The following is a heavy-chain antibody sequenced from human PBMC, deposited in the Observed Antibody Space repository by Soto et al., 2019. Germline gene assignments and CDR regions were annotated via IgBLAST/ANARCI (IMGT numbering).Heavy chain of an antibody. D-gene: IGHD3-22*01. J-gene: IGHJ4*02. Sequence: PSETLSLTCAVSGGSISSSNWWSWVRQPPGKGLEWIGEIYHSGSTNYNPSLKSRVTISVDKSKNQFSLKLSSVTAADTAVYYCATEFDGPTMRVVAWGQGTLVTVSS. V-gene: IGHV4-4*02. CDR1: GGSISSSNW. CDR2: IYHSGST. CDR3: ATEFDGPTMRVVA.